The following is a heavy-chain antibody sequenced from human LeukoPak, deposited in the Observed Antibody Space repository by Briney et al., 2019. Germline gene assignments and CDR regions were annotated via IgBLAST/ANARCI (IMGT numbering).Heavy chain of an antibody. CDR3: ARVDTAMGGRWFDP. Sequence: SETLSLTCTVAGGSISSYYWSWIRQPPGQGLEWIGYIYYSWSTNYNPSLKSRVTISIDTSKNQFSLKLTSLTAADTAVYYCARVDTAMGGRWFDPWGQGTLVTVSS. CDR2: IYYSWST. V-gene: IGHV4-59*01. D-gene: IGHD5-18*01. J-gene: IGHJ5*02. CDR1: GGSISSYY.